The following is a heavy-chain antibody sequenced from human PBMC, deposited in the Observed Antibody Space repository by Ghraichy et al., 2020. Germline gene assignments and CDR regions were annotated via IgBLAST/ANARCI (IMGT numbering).Heavy chain of an antibody. Sequence: GGSLRLSCAASGFTFSSYGMNWVRQAPGKGLEWVAVISYDGSNKYYADSVKGRFTISRDNSKNTLYLQMNSLRAEDTAVYYCASDVGYYDSSGYFDYWSQRSLVTVSS. CDR1: GFTFSSYG. CDR3: ASDVGYYDSSGYFDY. J-gene: IGHJ4*02. CDR2: ISYDGSNK. D-gene: IGHD3-22*01. V-gene: IGHV3-30*03.